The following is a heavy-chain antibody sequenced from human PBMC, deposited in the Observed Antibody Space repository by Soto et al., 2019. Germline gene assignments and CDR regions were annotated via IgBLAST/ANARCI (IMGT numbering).Heavy chain of an antibody. V-gene: IGHV1-3*01. D-gene: IGHD6-13*01. Sequence: QVQLVQSGAEVKKPGASVKVSCKASGYTFTSYAMHWVRQAPGQRLEWMGWINAGNGNTKYSRKFQGRVTITRDTSASTAYMELSSLRSEDTAVYYSAREMGIAAAGREGYYYYYYYMDVWGKGTTVTVSS. CDR2: INAGNGNT. CDR3: AREMGIAAAGREGYYYYYYYMDV. J-gene: IGHJ6*03. CDR1: GYTFTSYA.